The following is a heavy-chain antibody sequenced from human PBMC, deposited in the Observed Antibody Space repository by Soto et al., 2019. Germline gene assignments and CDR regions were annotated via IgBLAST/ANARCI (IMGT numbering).Heavy chain of an antibody. CDR1: GDNISSSAYY. V-gene: IGHV4-39*01. CDR2: VSYSGST. CDR3: ARGHGGITVFGAPGHFDY. D-gene: IGHD3-3*01. J-gene: IGHJ4*02. Sequence: SETLSLTCTVSGDNISSSAYYWGWIRQPPGKGLEWIGSVSYSGSTYYNPPLKSRLTISVDTSKNQFSLKVNSVSAADTAVYFCARGHGGITVFGAPGHFDYWGQGTLVTVSS.